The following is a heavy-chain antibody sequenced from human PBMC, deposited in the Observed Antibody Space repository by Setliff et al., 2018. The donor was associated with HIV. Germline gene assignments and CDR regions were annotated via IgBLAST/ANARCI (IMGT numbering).Heavy chain of an antibody. CDR1: GFTVSSNY. Sequence: TGGSLRLSCAASGFTVSSNYMSWVRQAPGKGLEWVSVIYSGGSTYYADSVKGRFTISRDNSKNTLYLQMNSLRAEDTAVYYCARGGPDYGGNSGNLNWGQGTLVTVS. D-gene: IGHD4-17*01. V-gene: IGHV3-53*01. CDR3: ARGGPDYGGNSGNLN. CDR2: IYSGGST. J-gene: IGHJ4*02.